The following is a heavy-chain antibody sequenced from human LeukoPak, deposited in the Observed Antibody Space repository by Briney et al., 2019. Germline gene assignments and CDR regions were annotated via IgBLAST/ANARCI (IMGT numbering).Heavy chain of an antibody. J-gene: IGHJ4*02. V-gene: IGHV3-15*01. Sequence: GGSLSLSCAASGITFNDVWMSWVRQAPGKGLEWVGRILRITEGGTTDYAAPVKGRFTISRDDSKTTLYLQMNSLKTEDTAVYYCATDSNWGFFDWGQGTLVTVSP. CDR2: ILRITEGGTT. CDR1: GITFNDVW. D-gene: IGHD7-27*01. CDR3: ATDSNWGFFD.